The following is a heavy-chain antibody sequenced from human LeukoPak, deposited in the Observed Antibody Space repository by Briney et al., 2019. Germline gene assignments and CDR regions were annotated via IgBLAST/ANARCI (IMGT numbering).Heavy chain of an antibody. Sequence: PGGPLRLSCAASGFTFSSYAMSWVHQAPGKGLEWVSAISGSGGSTYYADSVKGRFTISRDNSKNTLYLQMNSLRAEDTAVYYCAKAHCSSTSCYATREYYFDYWGQGTLVTVSS. V-gene: IGHV3-23*01. CDR1: GFTFSSYA. CDR2: ISGSGGST. D-gene: IGHD2-2*01. J-gene: IGHJ4*02. CDR3: AKAHCSSTSCYATREYYFDY.